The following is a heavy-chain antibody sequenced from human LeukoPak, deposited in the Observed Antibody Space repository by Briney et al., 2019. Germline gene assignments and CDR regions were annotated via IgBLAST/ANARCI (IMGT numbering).Heavy chain of an antibody. V-gene: IGHV4-30-4*01. D-gene: IGHD2-21*01. J-gene: IGHJ4*02. CDR1: GGSTSSGDYY. CDR2: IHHSGNT. Sequence: SETLSLTCTVSGGSTSSGDYYWSWIRQPPGKGLEWIGYIHHSGNTYYNPSLKSRVNISLDTSKNQFSLKLSSGTAADTAVYYCARDVVRDYSDYWGQGTPVTVSS. CDR3: ARDVVRDYSDY.